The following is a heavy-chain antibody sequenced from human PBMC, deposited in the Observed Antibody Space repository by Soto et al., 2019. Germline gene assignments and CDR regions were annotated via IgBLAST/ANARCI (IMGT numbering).Heavy chain of an antibody. CDR2: ISGSGGSV. Sequence: GGSLRLSCAASGFTFSSYGMSWVRQAPGKGLEWVSQISGSGGSVYYADSVKGRFTISRDNSKHTVYLQMNSLGAEDTAVYYCVRVPLCSGGSCNDWLDPWGQGTLVTVSS. V-gene: IGHV3-23*01. D-gene: IGHD2-15*01. CDR3: VRVPLCSGGSCNDWLDP. CDR1: GFTFSSYG. J-gene: IGHJ5*02.